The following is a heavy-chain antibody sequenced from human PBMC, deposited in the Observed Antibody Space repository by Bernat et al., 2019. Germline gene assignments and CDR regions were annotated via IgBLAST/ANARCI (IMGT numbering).Heavy chain of an antibody. CDR3: ASPDYVWGSYSPYYGMDV. J-gene: IGHJ6*02. CDR1: GFTFSSYS. CDR2: ISSSSSTI. Sequence: LVESGGGLVQPGGSLRLSCAASGFTFSSYSMNWVRQAPGKGLEWVSYISSSSSTIYYADSVKGRFTISRDNAKNSLYLQMNSLRAEDTAVYYCASPDYVWGSYSPYYGMDVWGQGTTVTVSS. V-gene: IGHV3-48*01. D-gene: IGHD3-16*01.